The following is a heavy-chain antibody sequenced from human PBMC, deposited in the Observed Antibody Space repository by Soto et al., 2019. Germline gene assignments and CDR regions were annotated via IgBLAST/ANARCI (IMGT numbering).Heavy chain of an antibody. CDR3: AKDQLTYYYDSSGYV. CDR2: ISGSGGST. CDR1: GFTFSSYA. D-gene: IGHD3-22*01. V-gene: IGHV3-23*01. Sequence: PWGSLCLSCAASGFTFSSYAMSWVRQAPAKGLEWVSAISGSGGSTYYADSVKGRFTISRDTSKNTLYLQMNSLRVEDTAVYYCAKDQLTYYYDSSGYVWGQGTLVTVSS. J-gene: IGHJ4*02.